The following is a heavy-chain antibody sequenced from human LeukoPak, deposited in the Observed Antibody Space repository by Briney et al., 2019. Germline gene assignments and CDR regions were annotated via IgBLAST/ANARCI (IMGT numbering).Heavy chain of an antibody. CDR2: ISYDGSNK. Sequence: GGSLRLSCAASGFTFSSYGMHWVRQAPGKGLEWVAVISYDGSNKYYADSVKGRFTISRDNSKNTLYLQMNSLRAEDTAVYYCANIAAAGSLFDYWGQGTLVTVSS. D-gene: IGHD6-13*01. V-gene: IGHV3-30*18. J-gene: IGHJ4*02. CDR3: ANIAAAGSLFDY. CDR1: GFTFSSYG.